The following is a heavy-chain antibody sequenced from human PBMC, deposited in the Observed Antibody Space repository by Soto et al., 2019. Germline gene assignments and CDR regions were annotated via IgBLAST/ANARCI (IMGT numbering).Heavy chain of an antibody. CDR1: GGSISSSSYY. CDR3: ARTGYSSGWYPGWFDP. CDR2: IYYSGST. J-gene: IGHJ5*02. Sequence: PSETLSLTCTVSGGSISSSSYYWGWIRQPPGKGLEWIGSIYYSGSTYYNPSLKSRVTISVDTSKNQFSLKLSSVTAADTAVYYCARTGYSSGWYPGWFDPWGQGTRVTVAS. V-gene: IGHV4-39*01. D-gene: IGHD6-19*01.